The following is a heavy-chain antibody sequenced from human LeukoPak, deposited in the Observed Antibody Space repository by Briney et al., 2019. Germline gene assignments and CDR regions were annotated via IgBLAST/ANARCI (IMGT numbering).Heavy chain of an antibody. V-gene: IGHV1-2*02. D-gene: IGHD1-26*01. CDR3: ARGPHSYSGSYQYYFDC. CDR2: MNPKSGGT. CDR1: GYTFTGYY. Sequence: GASVKVSSKASGYTFTGYYVHWVRQAPGQGLEWMGWMNPKSGGTNYAQKFEARVTMNRDTSISTAYMELSSLRSEDTAVYYCARGPHSYSGSYQYYFDCWGQGTLGTVSS. J-gene: IGHJ4*02.